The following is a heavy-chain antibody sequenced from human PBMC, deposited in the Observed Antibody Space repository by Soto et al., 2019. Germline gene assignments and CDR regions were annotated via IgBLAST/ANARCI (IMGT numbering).Heavy chain of an antibody. J-gene: IGHJ5*02. Sequence: PLETLSLTCTVSGDSISSHYWSWIRQPPGKGLEWIGHIYHSGGTRYNPSLRSRVTISVDTSKNQFSLKLRSVTAADTAVYYCAKNVAVAGFCLDPWGQGILVTVSS. V-gene: IGHV4-59*11. CDR1: GDSISSHY. CDR3: AKNVAVAGFCLDP. D-gene: IGHD6-19*01. CDR2: IYHSGGT.